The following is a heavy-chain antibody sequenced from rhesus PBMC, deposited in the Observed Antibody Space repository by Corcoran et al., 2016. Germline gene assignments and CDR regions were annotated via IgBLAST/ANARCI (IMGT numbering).Heavy chain of an antibody. CDR3: ARVHGGTYDY. Sequence: QVTLKESGPALVNPTQTLTLTCTFSGFSLSTSAMGVGWIRQPPGKALEWLASIYWDDDKYYNTSLKNRLTISKDTSRNQVVLRMTNMDPVDTATYYCARVHGGTYDYWGQGVLVTVSS. D-gene: IGHD1-1*01. CDR2: IYWDDDK. J-gene: IGHJ4*01. CDR1: GFSLSTSAMG. V-gene: IGHV2S1*01.